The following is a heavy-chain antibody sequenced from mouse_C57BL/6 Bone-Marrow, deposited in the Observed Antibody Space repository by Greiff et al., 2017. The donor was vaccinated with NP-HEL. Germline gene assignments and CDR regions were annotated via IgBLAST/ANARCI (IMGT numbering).Heavy chain of an antibody. V-gene: IGHV5-4*01. J-gene: IGHJ4*01. Sequence: EVQLVESGGGLVKPGGSLKLSCAASGFTFSSYAMSWVRQTPEKRLEWVATISDGGSYTYYPDNVKGRFTISRDNAKNNLYLQMSHLKSEDTAMYYCARYSKRDYYAMDYWGQGTSVTVSS. CDR2: ISDGGSYT. CDR1: GFTFSSYA. CDR3: ARYSKRDYYAMDY. D-gene: IGHD2-5*01.